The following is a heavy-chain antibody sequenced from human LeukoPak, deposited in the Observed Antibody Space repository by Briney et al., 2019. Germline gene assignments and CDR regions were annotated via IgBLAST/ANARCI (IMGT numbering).Heavy chain of an antibody. CDR3: ARDGIVATISTYYYYMDV. D-gene: IGHD5-12*01. CDR1: AYTFTSYD. Sequence: GASVKVSCTASAYTFTSYDINWVRQATGQGLEWMRWMNPNGGNTSSAQKVQGRVTMTRNTSISTAYMELSSLRSEDTAVYYCARDGIVATISTYYYYMDVWGKGTTVTVSS. V-gene: IGHV1-8*01. CDR2: MNPNGGNT. J-gene: IGHJ6*03.